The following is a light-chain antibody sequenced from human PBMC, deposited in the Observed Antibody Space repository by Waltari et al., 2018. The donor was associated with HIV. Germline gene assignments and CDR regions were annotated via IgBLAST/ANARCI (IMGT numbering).Light chain of an antibody. V-gene: IGKV1-39*01. CDR3: QQSYTTRWT. CDR1: QSINNF. CDR2: VAS. Sequence: EIQMTQSPSTLSASVGDRVTITCRASQSINNFLNLYQQQPGKAPKLRIYVASRLHSGVPSRSSCSGSWTDSTLTVHSLQPEDLSTYYCQQSYTTRWTFGLGTKVEMK. J-gene: IGKJ1*01.